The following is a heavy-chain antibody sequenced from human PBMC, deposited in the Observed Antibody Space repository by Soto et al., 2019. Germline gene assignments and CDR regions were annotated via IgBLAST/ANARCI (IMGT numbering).Heavy chain of an antibody. D-gene: IGHD3-22*01. Sequence: SETLSLTCTVSGGSIRSGDSYWSWIRQPPGKGLEWIGYIYYSGSTYYNPSLKSRVTISLGTSKNQFSLNLSSVTAADTAVYYCARTHYSDRSGTDYWGQGTLVTV. CDR2: IYYSGST. J-gene: IGHJ4*02. V-gene: IGHV4-30-4*01. CDR1: GGSIRSGDSY. CDR3: ARTHYSDRSGTDY.